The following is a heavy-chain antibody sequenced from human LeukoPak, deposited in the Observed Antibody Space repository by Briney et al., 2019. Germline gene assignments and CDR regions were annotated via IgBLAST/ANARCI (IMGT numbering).Heavy chain of an antibody. CDR1: GYTFTGYY. D-gene: IGHD3-22*01. Sequence: GASVKVSCKASGYTFTGYYMHWVRQAPGQGLEWMGRINPNSGGTNYAQRFQGRVSITMDTSITTAYMDLSRLTSDNTAVYYCARDGDRDYDSSGYYFSHWGQGTLVTVSS. CDR3: ARDGDRDYDSSGYYFSH. V-gene: IGHV1-2*06. CDR2: INPNSGGT. J-gene: IGHJ1*01.